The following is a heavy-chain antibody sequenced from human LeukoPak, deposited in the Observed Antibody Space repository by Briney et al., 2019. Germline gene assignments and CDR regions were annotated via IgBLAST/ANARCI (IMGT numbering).Heavy chain of an antibody. D-gene: IGHD3-3*01. V-gene: IGHV4-4*07. CDR2: IYTSGST. Sequence: SETLSLTCTATGGPISSYDWSWIREPAGKGLKWIGRIYTSGSTNYNPSLKSRVTMSVDTSKNQFSLKLSSVTAADTAVYYCARSFGVVDYFDYWGQETLVTVSS. CDR3: ARSFGVVDYFDY. CDR1: GGPISSYD. J-gene: IGHJ4*02.